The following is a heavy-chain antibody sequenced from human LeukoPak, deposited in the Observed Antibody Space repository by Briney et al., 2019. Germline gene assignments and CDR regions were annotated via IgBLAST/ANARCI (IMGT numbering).Heavy chain of an antibody. CDR2: INHSGST. CDR3: ARGLSYGGNSGELDY. CDR1: GGSFSGYY. V-gene: IGHV4-34*01. Sequence: PSETLSLTCAVYGGSFSGYYWSWIRQPPGKGLEWIGEINHSGSTNYNPSLKSRVTISVDTSKNQFSLKLSSVTAADTAVYYCARGLSYGGNSGELDYWGQGTLVTVSS. J-gene: IGHJ4*02. D-gene: IGHD4-23*01.